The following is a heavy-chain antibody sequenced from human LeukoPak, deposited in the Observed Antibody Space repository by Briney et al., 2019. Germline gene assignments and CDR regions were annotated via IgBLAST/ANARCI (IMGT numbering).Heavy chain of an antibody. CDR3: ARVGAAPGIAY. CDR1: GGSISSYY. J-gene: IGHJ4*02. CDR2: IYTSGST. Sequence: LETLSLTWTVPGGSISSYYWCWIRHPAGKGLEWIGRIYTSGSTNYTPSLKSRVTMPAPTTKNQSSLKLSSVTAAATAVYYCARVGAAPGIAYCGQATLVTASS. D-gene: IGHD6-13*01. V-gene: IGHV4-4*07.